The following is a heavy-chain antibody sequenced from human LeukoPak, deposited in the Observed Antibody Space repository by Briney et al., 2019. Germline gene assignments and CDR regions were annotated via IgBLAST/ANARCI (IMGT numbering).Heavy chain of an antibody. Sequence: AGGSLRLSCLTSGFTFSTNAMSWVRQAPGKGLEWVAVISYDGSNKYYADSVKGRFTISRDNSKNTLYLQMNSLRAEDTAVYYCARDWYYYDSSGPKGRGMDVWGQGTTVTVSS. D-gene: IGHD3-22*01. V-gene: IGHV3-30-3*01. J-gene: IGHJ6*02. CDR2: ISYDGSNK. CDR1: GFTFSTNA. CDR3: ARDWYYYDSSGPKGRGMDV.